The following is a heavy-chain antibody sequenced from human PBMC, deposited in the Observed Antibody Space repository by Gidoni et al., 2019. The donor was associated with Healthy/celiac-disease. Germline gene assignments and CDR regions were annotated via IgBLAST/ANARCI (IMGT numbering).Heavy chain of an antibody. Sequence: EVQLLESGGGLVQPGGSLRLSCAASGFPFSRYAMSWVRQAPGTGLGLVAAISGSGGSTYYADSVKGRFTISRDNSKNTLYLQMNSLRAEDTAVYYCAKGAIAVAGPGWFDPWGQGTLVTVSS. CDR3: AKGAIAVAGPGWFDP. D-gene: IGHD6-19*01. CDR2: ISGSGGST. CDR1: GFPFSRYA. J-gene: IGHJ5*02. V-gene: IGHV3-23*01.